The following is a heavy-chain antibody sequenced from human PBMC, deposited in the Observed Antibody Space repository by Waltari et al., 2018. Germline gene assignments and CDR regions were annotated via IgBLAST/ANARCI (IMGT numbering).Heavy chain of an antibody. V-gene: IGHV4-59*08. Sequence: QVQLQESGPGLVKPSETLSLTCTVSGGSISSHYWSWIRQPPGKGLEWIGYIYYSGSINYNPSRKSRVTISVYTSKNQFSLKLSSVTAADTAVYDCARSLTYYDYIWGSYRYDVFDYWGQGTLVTVSS. CDR3: ARSLTYYDYIWGSYRYDVFDY. CDR1: GGSISSHY. CDR2: IYYSGSI. D-gene: IGHD3-16*02. J-gene: IGHJ4*02.